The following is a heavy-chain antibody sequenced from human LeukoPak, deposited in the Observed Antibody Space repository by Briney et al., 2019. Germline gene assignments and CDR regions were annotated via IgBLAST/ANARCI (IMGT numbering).Heavy chain of an antibody. CDR1: GLTFSDYY. D-gene: IGHD6-13*01. CDR2: ISPSGSSI. CDR3: AKAEPGYIETPYFDY. V-gene: IGHV3-11*01. Sequence: GGSLRLSCAVSGLTFSDYYMSWTRQAPGKGPELVSYISPSGSSIFYVDSVKGRFTISRDNAKNSLYLQMNSLRAEDTAVYYCAKAEPGYIETPYFDYWGQGTLVTVS. J-gene: IGHJ4*02.